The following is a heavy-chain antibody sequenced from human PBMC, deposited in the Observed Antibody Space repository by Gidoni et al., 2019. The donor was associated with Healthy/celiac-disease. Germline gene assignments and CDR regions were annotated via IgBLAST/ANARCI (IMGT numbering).Heavy chain of an antibody. V-gene: IGHV1-46*01. J-gene: IGHJ3*02. CDR2: INPSGGST. CDR3: ARDRDCSGDSCYYAFDI. CDR1: GYTFTSYY. D-gene: IGHD2-15*01. Sequence: QVQLVQSGAEVKKPGPSVKVSCKASGYTFTSYYMHWVRKDPGQGVEWMGRINPSGGSTRYAQKFQGRVTMTRDTSTSTVYMELSSLRSEDTAVYYCARDRDCSGDSCYYAFDIWGQGTMVTVSS.